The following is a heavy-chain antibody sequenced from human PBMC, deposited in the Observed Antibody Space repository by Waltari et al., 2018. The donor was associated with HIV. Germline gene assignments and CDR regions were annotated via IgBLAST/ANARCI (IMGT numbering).Heavy chain of an antibody. J-gene: IGHJ4*02. CDR1: GGSFSGYY. CDR3: ARGTERRRFDY. CDR2: INHSGST. Sequence: QVQLQQWGAGLLKPSETLSLTCAVYGGSFSGYYCSWIRQPPGKGLEWIGEINHSGSTNYNPSLKSRVTISVDTSKNQFSLKLSSVTAADTAVYYCARGTERRRFDYWGQGTLVTVSS. V-gene: IGHV4-34*01.